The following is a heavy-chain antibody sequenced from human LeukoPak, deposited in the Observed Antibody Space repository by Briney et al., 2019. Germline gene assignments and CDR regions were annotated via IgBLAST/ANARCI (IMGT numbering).Heavy chain of an antibody. V-gene: IGHV3-21*01. Sequence: GGSLRLSCAASGFTFSSYSMNWVRQAPGKGLEWVSFISSSSNYRYYADSVKGRFTISRDNAKNSLYLQMASLRAEDTAVYYCARTSVAAAISPYYFDYWGQGTLVTVFS. CDR3: ARTSVAAAISPYYFDY. CDR1: GFTFSSYS. D-gene: IGHD2-2*02. J-gene: IGHJ4*02. CDR2: ISSSSNYR.